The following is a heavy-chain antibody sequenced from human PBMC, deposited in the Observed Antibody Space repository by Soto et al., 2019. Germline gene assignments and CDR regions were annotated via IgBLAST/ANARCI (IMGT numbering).Heavy chain of an antibody. CDR3: AKDLASSGWQGSWFDP. D-gene: IGHD6-19*01. J-gene: IGHJ5*02. CDR1: GFTFSSYA. V-gene: IGHV3-23*01. CDR2: ISGSGGST. Sequence: EVQLLESGGGLVQPGGSLRLSCAASGFTFSSYAMSWVRQAPGKGLEWVSAISGSGGSTYYADSVKGRFTISRDNSKNTLYLQMNSLRAEDTAVYYYAKDLASSGWQGSWFDPWGQGTLVTVSS.